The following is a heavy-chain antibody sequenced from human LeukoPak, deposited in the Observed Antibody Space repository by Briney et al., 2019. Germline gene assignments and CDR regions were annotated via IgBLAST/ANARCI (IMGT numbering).Heavy chain of an antibody. CDR3: ARDQDENPLGDYTEGVDAFDI. CDR1: GDSVSSNSAA. V-gene: IGHV6-1*01. D-gene: IGHD4-17*01. CDR2: TYYRSKWYN. Sequence: SQTLSLTCAISGDSVSSNSAAWNWIRQSPSRGLEWLGRTYYRSKWYNDYAVSVKSRITINPDTSKNQFSLQLNSVTPGDTAVYYCARDQDENPLGDYTEGVDAFDIWGQGTMVTVSS. J-gene: IGHJ3*02.